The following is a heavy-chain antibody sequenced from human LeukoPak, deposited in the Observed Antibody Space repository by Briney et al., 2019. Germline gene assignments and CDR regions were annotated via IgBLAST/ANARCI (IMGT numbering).Heavy chain of an antibody. CDR1: GFSLTTSGVA. CDR2: IYWDDDK. V-gene: IGHV2-5*02. J-gene: IGHJ4*02. Sequence: SGPTLVNPTQTLTLTCTFSGFSLTTSGVAVGWLRQPPGKALEWLALIYWDDDKRYSPSLKSRLTITKDTSKNQVVLTMTNMDPVDTATYYCAKGTTVTAASDYWGQGTLVTVSS. CDR3: AKGTTVTAASDY. D-gene: IGHD4-17*01.